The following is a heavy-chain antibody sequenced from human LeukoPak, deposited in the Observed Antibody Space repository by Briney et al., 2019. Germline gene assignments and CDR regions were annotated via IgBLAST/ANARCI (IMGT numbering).Heavy chain of an antibody. D-gene: IGHD2-21*01. Sequence: ASVKLSCKTSGYSFTDYYMHWVRQAPGQGLEWMARIKPNSGGTSSAQKFQGRVTMTRDTSNSTVYMEVSWLTSDDTAIYYCARADRLHGGPYLIGPWGQGTLVTVSS. V-gene: IGHV1-2*06. J-gene: IGHJ5*02. CDR3: ARADRLHGGPYLIGP. CDR2: IKPNSGGT. CDR1: GYSFTDYY.